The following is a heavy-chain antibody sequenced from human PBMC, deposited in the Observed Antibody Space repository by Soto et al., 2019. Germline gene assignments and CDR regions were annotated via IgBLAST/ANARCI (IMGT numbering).Heavy chain of an antibody. J-gene: IGHJ5*02. D-gene: IGHD6-25*01. V-gene: IGHV4-30-4*01. CDR1: GGSISSGDYY. Sequence: KPSETLSLTCTVSGGSISSGDYYWSWIRQPPGKGLEWIGYIYYSGSTYYNPSLKSRVTISVDTSKNQFSLKLSSVTAADTAVYYCARVLQRSSVNWFDPWGQGTLVTVS. CDR2: IYYSGST. CDR3: ARVLQRSSVNWFDP.